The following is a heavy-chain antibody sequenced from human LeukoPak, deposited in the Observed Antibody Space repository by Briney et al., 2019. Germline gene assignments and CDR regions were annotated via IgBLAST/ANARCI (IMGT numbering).Heavy chain of an antibody. D-gene: IGHD3-22*01. V-gene: IGHV3-21*01. CDR1: GFTFSSYA. CDR2: VSSTSRFI. CDR3: ARDLRGYPY. J-gene: IGHJ1*01. Sequence: GGSLRLSCAASGFTFSSYAMNWVRQAPGKGLEWFSFVSSTSRFISYADSVKGRFTISRDNAKNSLYLQMTSLRAEDTAVYYCARDLRGYPYWGQGTLVTVSS.